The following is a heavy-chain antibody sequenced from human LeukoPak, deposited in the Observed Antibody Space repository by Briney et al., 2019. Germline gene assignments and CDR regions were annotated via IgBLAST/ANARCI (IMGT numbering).Heavy chain of an antibody. Sequence: GGSLRLSCAASGFTFSSYSMNWVRQAPGRGLEWVAVISYDGDNKYYADSVKGRFTISRDNSKNTLYLQMNSLRAEDTTVYHCAREPRVTMSTAAFDIWGQGTMVTVSS. CDR3: AREPRVTMSTAAFDI. D-gene: IGHD2-2*01. CDR1: GFTFSSYS. J-gene: IGHJ3*02. V-gene: IGHV3-30-3*01. CDR2: ISYDGDNK.